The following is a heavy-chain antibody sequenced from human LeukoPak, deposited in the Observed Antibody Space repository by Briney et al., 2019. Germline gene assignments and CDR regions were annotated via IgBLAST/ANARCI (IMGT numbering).Heavy chain of an antibody. V-gene: IGHV1-18*01. CDR1: GYTFTSYG. Sequence: ASVKVSCKASGYTFTSYGISWVRQAPGQGLEWMGRISAYNGNTNYAQKLQGRVTMTTDTSTSTAYMELRSLRSDDTAVYYCARDMDAAKYGLFDYWGQGTLVTVSS. D-gene: IGHD2-2*03. J-gene: IGHJ4*02. CDR3: ARDMDAAKYGLFDY. CDR2: ISAYNGNT.